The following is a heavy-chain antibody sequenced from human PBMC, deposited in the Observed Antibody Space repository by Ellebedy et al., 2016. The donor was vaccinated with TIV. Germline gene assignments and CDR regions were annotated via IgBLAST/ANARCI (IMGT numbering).Heavy chain of an antibody. CDR1: GFTFSGHW. J-gene: IGHJ4*02. D-gene: IGHD3-10*01. CDR3: ARDLVLGSGSNDY. CDR2: LSGDGGGP. V-gene: IGHV3-74*01. Sequence: GGSLRLSCAASGFTFSGHWMHWVRQAPGKGLEWVSRLSGDGGGPSYADSVRGRFTISRDNAKNTLYLQMNSLRAEDTALYYCARDLVLGSGSNDYWGQGTLVTVSS.